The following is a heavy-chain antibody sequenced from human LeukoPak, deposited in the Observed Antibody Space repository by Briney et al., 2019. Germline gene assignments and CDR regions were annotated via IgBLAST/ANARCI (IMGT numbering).Heavy chain of an antibody. J-gene: IGHJ5*02. CDR2: ISAYNGNT. CDR3: ARSGFIYDSSGYSWFDP. CDR1: GYTLTSYG. V-gene: IGHV1-18*01. Sequence: ASVKVSCKASGYTLTSYGISWVRQAPGQGLEWMGWISAYNGNTNYAQKLQGRVTMTTDTSTSTAYMELRSLRSDDTAVYYCARSGFIYDSSGYSWFDPWGQGTLVTVS. D-gene: IGHD3-22*01.